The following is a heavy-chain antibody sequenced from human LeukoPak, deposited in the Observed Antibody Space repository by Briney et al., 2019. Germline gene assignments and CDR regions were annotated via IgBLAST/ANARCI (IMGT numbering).Heavy chain of an antibody. CDR2: ILTSGTT. J-gene: IGHJ4*02. Sequence: PSETLSLTCTVSNGSISSDHWSWVRQPPGKGLEWIGYILTSGTTNYNPSLKSRLTISVDTSKNQFTLKLSSVTAADTAVYYCASLRVPGTYLYSFAYGGQGPLAPVPS. V-gene: IGHV4-4*09. CDR1: NGSISSDH. D-gene: IGHD3-10*01. CDR3: ASLRVPGTYLYSFAY.